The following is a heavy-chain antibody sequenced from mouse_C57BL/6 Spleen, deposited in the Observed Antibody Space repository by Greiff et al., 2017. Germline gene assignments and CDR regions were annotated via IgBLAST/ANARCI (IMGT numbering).Heavy chain of an antibody. CDR3: ARDLGVYPLYYAMDY. CDR1: GFTFSSYA. V-gene: IGHV5-4*01. Sequence: EVKLVESGGGLVKPGGSLKLSCAASGFTFSSYAMSWVRQTPDKRLEWVATISDGGSYTYYPDNVKGRFTISRDNAKNNLYLQMSHLKSEDTAMYYCARDLGVYPLYYAMDYWGQGTSVTVSS. CDR2: ISDGGSYT. J-gene: IGHJ4*01. D-gene: IGHD3-1*01.